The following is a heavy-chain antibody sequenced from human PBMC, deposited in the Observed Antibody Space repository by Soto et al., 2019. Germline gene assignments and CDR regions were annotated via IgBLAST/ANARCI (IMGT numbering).Heavy chain of an antibody. Sequence: GGSLRLSCAASGFTFSSYVMSWVRHAPGKGLEWVSSISGSGGSTYYSDSVKGRFTISRGNSKKTLYLQMNSLRDEDTAVYFCAKDPNWSERWFDSWGRGTLVTVSS. D-gene: IGHD1-1*01. J-gene: IGHJ5*01. CDR2: ISGSGGST. V-gene: IGHV3-23*01. CDR3: AKDPNWSERWFDS. CDR1: GFTFSSYV.